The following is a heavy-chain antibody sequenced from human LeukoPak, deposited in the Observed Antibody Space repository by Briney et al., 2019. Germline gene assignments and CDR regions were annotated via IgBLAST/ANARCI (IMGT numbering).Heavy chain of an antibody. V-gene: IGHV3-9*03. CDR3: AKDEFVASDFTGAFDI. J-gene: IGHJ3*02. CDR1: GFTFDDYA. CDR2: ISWNSGSI. D-gene: IGHD2-8*02. Sequence: GRSLRLSCAASGFTFDDYAMHWVRQAPGKGLEWVSCISWNSGSIGYADSVKGRFTISRDNAKNSLYLQMNSLRGEDMALYYCAKDEFVASDFTGAFDIWGQGTMVTVSS.